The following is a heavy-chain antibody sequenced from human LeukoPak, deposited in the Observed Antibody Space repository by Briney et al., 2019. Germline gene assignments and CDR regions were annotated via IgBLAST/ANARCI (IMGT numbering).Heavy chain of an antibody. CDR3: ATGRSSTRIDY. CDR1: GGSISSYY. D-gene: IGHD2-2*01. V-gene: IGHV4-59*08. J-gene: IGHJ4*02. CDR2: IYYSGST. Sequence: PSETLSLTCTVSGGSISSYYWSWIRQPPGKGLEWIGYIYYSGSTNYNPSLKSRVTISVVTSKNQFSLKLSSVTAADTAVYYCATGRSSTRIDYWGQGTLVTVSS.